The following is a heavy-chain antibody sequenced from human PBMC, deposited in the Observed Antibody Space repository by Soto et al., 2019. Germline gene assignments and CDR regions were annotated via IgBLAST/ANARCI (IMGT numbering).Heavy chain of an antibody. V-gene: IGHV4-30-2*01. CDR1: GGSISSGGYS. Sequence: QLQLQESGSGRLTPSQPLSLTCAFAGGSISSGGYSWSWIRQPPGKGLEFIGYIYHSGSTYYSPSLTIRVTISVDRSKNKVSLKLSSVTAADTAVYYWSRVSDRWGQGTLVTVSS. CDR3: SRVSDR. D-gene: IGHD1-20*01. CDR2: IYHSGST. J-gene: IGHJ5*02.